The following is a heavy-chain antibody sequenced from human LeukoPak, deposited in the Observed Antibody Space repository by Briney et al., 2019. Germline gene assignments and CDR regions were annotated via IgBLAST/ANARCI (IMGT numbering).Heavy chain of an antibody. CDR1: GFTFNSYA. CDR3: ARDLEQQLSSFGMDV. D-gene: IGHD6-13*01. V-gene: IGHV3-23*01. J-gene: IGHJ6*02. Sequence: GGSLRLSCAASGFTFNSYAMTWVRQAPGKGLEWVSSIIGSGGTTYYADSVKGRFTISRDNSENTLYLQMNSLRAEDTAVYYCARDLEQQLSSFGMDVWGQGTTVTVSS. CDR2: IIGSGGTT.